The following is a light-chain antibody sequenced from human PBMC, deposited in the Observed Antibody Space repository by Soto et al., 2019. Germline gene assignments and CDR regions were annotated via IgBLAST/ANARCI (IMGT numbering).Light chain of an antibody. V-gene: IGKV3-20*01. CDR1: QSVSSNY. CDR3: QQFANSPRT. Sequence: EIVLTQSPGTLSLSPGERATLSCRASQSVSSNYLAWYQQKPGQAPRLLIYSASSRATGIPDRFSGSGSGTDFTLTISRLEPEDFAVYYCQQFANSPRTFGQGTKVEIK. CDR2: SAS. J-gene: IGKJ1*01.